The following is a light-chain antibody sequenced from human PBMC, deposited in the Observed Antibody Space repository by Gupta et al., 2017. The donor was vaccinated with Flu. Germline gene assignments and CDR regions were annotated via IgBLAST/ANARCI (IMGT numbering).Light chain of an antibody. CDR2: EVT. V-gene: IGLV2-8*01. CDR3: SSYGGSNNLL. CDR1: SSDVGGYNS. J-gene: IGLJ3*02. Sequence: QSALTQPPSASGSPGQSVTISCTGTSSDVGGYNSVCWYQQHPGKAPKLIIYEVTERPSGVPDRFSGSKSGNTASLTVSGLQAEDGADYYCSSYGGSNNLLFGGGTKLTVL.